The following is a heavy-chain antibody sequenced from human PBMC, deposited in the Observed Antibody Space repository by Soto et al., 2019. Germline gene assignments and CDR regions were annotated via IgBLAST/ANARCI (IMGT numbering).Heavy chain of an antibody. J-gene: IGHJ3*02. CDR3: ARGLTTMIVDDAFDI. Sequence: PSETLSLTCAVYGGSFSGYYWSWIRQPPGKGLEWIGEINHSGSTNYNPSLKSRVTISVDTSKNQFSLKLSSVTAADTAVYYCARGLTTMIVDDAFDIWGQGTMVTVSS. V-gene: IGHV4-34*01. CDR1: GGSFSGYY. D-gene: IGHD3-22*01. CDR2: INHSGST.